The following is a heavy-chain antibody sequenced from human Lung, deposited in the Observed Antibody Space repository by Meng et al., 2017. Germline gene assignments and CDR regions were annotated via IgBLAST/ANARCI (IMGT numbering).Heavy chain of an antibody. CDR2: INHSGST. Sequence: RWGSVLSNPSETLSRTFFVSGGSFSDYYWSWIRQPPGKGLEWIGEINHSGSTNYNPSLESRATISVDTSQNNLSLKLSSVTAADSAVYYCARGPTTMAHDFDYWGQGTLVTVSS. J-gene: IGHJ4*02. D-gene: IGHD4-11*01. V-gene: IGHV4-34*01. CDR3: ARGPTTMAHDFDY. CDR1: GGSFSDYY.